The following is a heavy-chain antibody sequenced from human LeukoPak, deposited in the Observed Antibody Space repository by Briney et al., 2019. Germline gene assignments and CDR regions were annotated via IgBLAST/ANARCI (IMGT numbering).Heavy chain of an antibody. V-gene: IGHV3-33*01. CDR1: GFTFSSYG. CDR2: IWYDGSNK. CDR3: ARAFTASSGFDP. J-gene: IGHJ5*02. D-gene: IGHD2-21*02. Sequence: PGRSLRLSCAAPGFTFSSYGMHWVRQAPGKGLEWVAVIWYDGSNKYYADSVKGRFTISRDNSKNTLYLQMNSLRAEDTAVYYCARAFTASSGFDPWGQGTLVTVSS.